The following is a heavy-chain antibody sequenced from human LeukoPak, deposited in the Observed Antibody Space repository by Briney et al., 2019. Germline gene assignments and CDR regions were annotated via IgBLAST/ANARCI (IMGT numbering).Heavy chain of an antibody. J-gene: IGHJ3*02. CDR1: GFTFSSYA. Sequence: GGSLRLSCAASGFTFSSYAMHWVRQAPGKGLEWVAVISYDGSNKYYADSVKGRFTISRDNSKNTLYLQMNSLRAEDTAVYYCARGAPGAFDIWGQGTMVTVSS. CDR2: ISYDGSNK. CDR3: ARGAPGAFDI. V-gene: IGHV3-30-3*01.